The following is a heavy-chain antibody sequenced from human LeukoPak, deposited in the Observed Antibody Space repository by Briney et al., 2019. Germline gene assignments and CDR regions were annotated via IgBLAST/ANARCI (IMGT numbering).Heavy chain of an antibody. J-gene: IGHJ4*02. Sequence: PSETLSLTCAVYGGSFSGYYWSWIRQPPGKGLEWIGEINHSGSTNYNPSFKSRVTISVDTSKNQFSLKLSSVTAADTAVYYCARGPHDYVWGSYRYTTGWDYWGQGTLVTVSS. D-gene: IGHD3-16*02. CDR3: ARGPHDYVWGSYRYTTGWDY. CDR1: GGSFSGYY. CDR2: INHSGST. V-gene: IGHV4-34*01.